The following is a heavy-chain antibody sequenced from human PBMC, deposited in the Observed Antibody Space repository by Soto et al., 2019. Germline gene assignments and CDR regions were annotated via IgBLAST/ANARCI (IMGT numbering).Heavy chain of an antibody. D-gene: IGHD6-19*01. CDR3: ARPHSSGWYQENSDY. V-gene: IGHV4-39*01. J-gene: IGHJ4*02. Sequence: QLQLQESGPGLVKPSETLSLTCTVSGGSISSSSYYWGWIRQPPGKGLEWIGSIYYSGSTYYNPSLKSRVTISVDTSKNQFSLKLSSVTAADTAVYYCARPHSSGWYQENSDYWGQGTLVTVSS. CDR2: IYYSGST. CDR1: GGSISSSSYY.